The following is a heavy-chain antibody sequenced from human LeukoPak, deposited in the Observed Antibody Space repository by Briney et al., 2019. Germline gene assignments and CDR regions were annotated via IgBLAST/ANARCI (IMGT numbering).Heavy chain of an antibody. Sequence: PSETLSLTCTASGGSISSYAWSWIRQPPGKGLEWIGYIYYSGSIKYNPSLKSRVTISVDTSKNQFSLRLSSVTTADTAVYYCARAVDGYNSDYWGQGTLVTVSS. CDR3: ARAVDGYNSDY. CDR1: GGSISSYA. CDR2: IYYSGSI. J-gene: IGHJ4*02. D-gene: IGHD5-24*01. V-gene: IGHV4-59*01.